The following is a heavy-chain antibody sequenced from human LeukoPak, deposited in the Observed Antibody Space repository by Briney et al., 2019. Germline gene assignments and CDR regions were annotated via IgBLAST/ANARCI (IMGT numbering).Heavy chain of an antibody. Sequence: GGSLRLSCAASGFTINNNYMNWVRQAPGKGLEWVSVIYSGDNTYYADSVKGRFTISRDNSKNTLYLQMNSLRAEDTAVYYCARDMALWGQGTLVTVSS. CDR3: ARDMAL. D-gene: IGHD5-24*01. CDR2: IYSGDNT. J-gene: IGHJ4*02. V-gene: IGHV3-53*01. CDR1: GFTINNNY.